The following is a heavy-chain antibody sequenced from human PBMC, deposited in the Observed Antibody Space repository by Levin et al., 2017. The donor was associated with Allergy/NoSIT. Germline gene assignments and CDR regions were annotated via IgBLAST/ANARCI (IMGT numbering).Heavy chain of an antibody. CDR2: ISYDGSNK. J-gene: IGHJ4*02. V-gene: IGHV3-30-3*01. CDR1: GFTFSTFT. CDR3: ARDPALSGIAVAGADY. Sequence: PGGSLRLSCAASGFTFSTFTMHLVRQAPGKGLEWVAVISYDGSNKYYADSVKGRFTISRDNSKNTLYLQMNSLRAEDTAVYYCARDPALSGIAVAGADYWGQGTLVTVSS. D-gene: IGHD6-13*01.